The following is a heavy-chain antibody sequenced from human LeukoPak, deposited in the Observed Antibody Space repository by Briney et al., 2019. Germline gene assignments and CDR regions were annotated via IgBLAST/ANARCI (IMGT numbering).Heavy chain of an antibody. V-gene: IGHV5-51*01. CDR3: ARGGSYRYGSPDY. J-gene: IGHJ4*02. Sequence: GESLKISCKGSGYSFTNYWIGWVRQMPGKGLEWMGIIHPGDSGTRYSPSFQGQVTMSVDESITTAYLQWNSLRASDSAIYYCARGGSYRYGSPDYWGQGTLVTVSS. D-gene: IGHD5-18*01. CDR1: GYSFTNYW. CDR2: IHPGDSGT.